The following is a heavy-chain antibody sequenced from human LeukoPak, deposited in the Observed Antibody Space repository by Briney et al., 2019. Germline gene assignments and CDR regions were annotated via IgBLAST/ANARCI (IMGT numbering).Heavy chain of an antibody. D-gene: IGHD2-15*01. J-gene: IGHJ5*02. CDR1: GGSFSGYY. CDR3: ARGDCSGGSCYGHTWFDP. V-gene: IGHV4-34*01. CDR2: INHSGST. Sequence: SETLSLTCGVYGGSFSGYYWTWFRQPPGKGLEWIGEINHSGSTNYNPSLKSRVTISVDASKNQFSLRLSFVTAADTAVYYCARGDCSGGSCYGHTWFDPWGQGTLVTVSS.